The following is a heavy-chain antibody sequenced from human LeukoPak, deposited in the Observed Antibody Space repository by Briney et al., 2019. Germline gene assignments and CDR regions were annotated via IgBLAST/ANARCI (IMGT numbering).Heavy chain of an antibody. CDR2: INHRGLT. J-gene: IGHJ4*02. D-gene: IGHD3-22*01. V-gene: IGHV4-34*01. CDR3: ARDPTTMIDVSYYFDF. CDR1: GTSFIGFH. Sequence: SETLSPTCAVYGTSFIGFHWNWIRQSPTKGLEWFREINHRGLTNYNPSLKSRVTISMDMSKNQFSLKLRSLTAADTGVYYCARDPTTMIDVSYYFDFWGQGTQVTVSS.